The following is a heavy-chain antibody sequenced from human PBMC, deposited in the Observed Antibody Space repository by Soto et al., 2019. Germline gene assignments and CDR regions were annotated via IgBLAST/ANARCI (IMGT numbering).Heavy chain of an antibody. CDR3: ASSPPPYGSGSYFLFSRDFDL. D-gene: IGHD3-10*01. V-gene: IGHV1-69*06. CDR1: GGTFSSYA. Sequence: QVQLVQSGAEVKKPGSSVKVSCKASGGTFSSYAISWVRQAPGQGLEWMGGIIPIFGTANYVQKFQGRVTITADKSTSTAYMELSSLRSEDTAVYYCASSPPPYGSGSYFLFSRDFDLWGRGTLVTVSS. CDR2: IIPIFGTA. J-gene: IGHJ2*01.